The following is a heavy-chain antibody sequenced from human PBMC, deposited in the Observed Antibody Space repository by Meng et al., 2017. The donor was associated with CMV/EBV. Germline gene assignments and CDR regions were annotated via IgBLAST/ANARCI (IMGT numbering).Heavy chain of an antibody. D-gene: IGHD3-3*01. CDR3: ARGIFGVAQ. CDR1: GFSLSTSGVG. CDR2: INHSGST. V-gene: IGHV4-39*07. Sequence: SGPTLVKPTQTLTLTCTFSGFSLSTSGVGVGWIRQPPGKGLEWIGEINHSGSTNYNPSLKSRVAISVDTSKKQFSLKVSSVTAADTAMYYCARGIFGVAQWGQGTLVTVSS. J-gene: IGHJ4*02.